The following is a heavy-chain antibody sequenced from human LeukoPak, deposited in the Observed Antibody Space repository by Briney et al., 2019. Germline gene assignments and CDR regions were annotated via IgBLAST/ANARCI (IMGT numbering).Heavy chain of an antibody. CDR2: ISYDGSNK. CDR3: ARGSGTHYYHYSMDV. Sequence: PGGSLRLSCAASGFTFSSYAMHWVRQAPGKGLEWAAVISYDGSNKYYADSVKGRFTISRDNSKNTLYLQMGSLRAEDMAVYYCARGSGTHYYHYSMDVWGQGTTVTVSS. V-gene: IGHV3-30*14. J-gene: IGHJ6*02. CDR1: GFTFSSYA. D-gene: IGHD3-10*01.